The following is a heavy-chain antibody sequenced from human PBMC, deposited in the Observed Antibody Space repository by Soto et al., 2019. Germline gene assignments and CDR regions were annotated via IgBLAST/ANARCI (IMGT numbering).Heavy chain of an antibody. J-gene: IGHJ2*01. CDR2: INHSGST. Sequence: LSLTCAVYVGSFSGYYWSWIRQPPGKGLEWIGEINHSGSTNYNPSLKSRVTISVDTSKKQFSLKLSSVTAADTAVYYCARELRDGYIYWYFDLWGRGTLV. CDR3: ARELRDGYIYWYFDL. CDR1: VGSFSGYY. D-gene: IGHD3-3*01. V-gene: IGHV4-34*01.